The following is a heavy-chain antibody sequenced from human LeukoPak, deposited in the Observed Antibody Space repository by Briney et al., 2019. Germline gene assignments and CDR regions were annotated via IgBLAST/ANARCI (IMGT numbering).Heavy chain of an antibody. Sequence: HGASVKVSCKASGYDFTGYYVHWVRQAPGHGFEWMGWVNPRNGGTHYAQNFQGRVTITGDTSITTAYMELDSLTSDDTAVYYCLTGFQYGLWGVPYFYYMHAWGKGTTVTVSS. D-gene: IGHD3-10*01. J-gene: IGHJ6*03. CDR2: VNPRNGGT. V-gene: IGHV1-2*02. CDR1: GYDFTGYY. CDR3: LTGFQYGLWGVPYFYYMHA.